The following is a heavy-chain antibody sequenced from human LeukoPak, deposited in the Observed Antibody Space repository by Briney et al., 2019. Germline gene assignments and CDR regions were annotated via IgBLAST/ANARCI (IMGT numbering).Heavy chain of an antibody. CDR3: AKVPRQHDNWFDP. D-gene: IGHD3-9*01. J-gene: IGHJ5*02. CDR2: ISSSSTII. V-gene: IGHV3-48*01. CDR1: WFTFSRHS. Sequence: GGALGLSCAAPWFTFSRHSMNWGRQTPGEGLEGISYISSSSTIIHYADSVKGRFTISRDDAKNSLYLQMNSLRAEDTAIYYCAKVPRQHDNWFDPWGQGTLVTVSS.